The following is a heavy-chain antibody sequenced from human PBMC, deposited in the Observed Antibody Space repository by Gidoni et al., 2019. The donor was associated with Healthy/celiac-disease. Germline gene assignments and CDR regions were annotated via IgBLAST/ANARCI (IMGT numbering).Heavy chain of an antibody. CDR2: IYYSGST. V-gene: IGHV4-39*07. CDR3: ARVLGEPYYDFWSGYYGVYYYYGMDV. J-gene: IGHJ6*02. Sequence: PGLVKPSETLSLPCTVSGGSISSSSYYWGWIRQPPGKGLEWIGSIYYSGSTYYNPSLKSRVTISVDTSKNQFSLKLSSVTAADTAVYYCARVLGEPYYDFWSGYYGVYYYYGMDVWGQGTTVTVSS. CDR1: GGSISSSSYY. D-gene: IGHD3-3*01.